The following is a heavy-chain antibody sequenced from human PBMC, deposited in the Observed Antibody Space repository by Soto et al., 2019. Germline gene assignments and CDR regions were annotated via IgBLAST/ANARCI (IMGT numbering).Heavy chain of an antibody. D-gene: IGHD6-19*01. CDR3: ANRVYGSGWYLNY. CDR2: IIPISRTP. V-gene: IGHV1-69*13. CDR1: GGTFSNYA. Sequence: ASVKVSCKASGGTFSNYAISWVRQAPGQGLEWMGGIIPISRTPNYAQNFQGRVTITADESTSTAYMELSSLRSEDTAVYLCANRVYGSGWYLNYWGQGTLVTVSS. J-gene: IGHJ4*02.